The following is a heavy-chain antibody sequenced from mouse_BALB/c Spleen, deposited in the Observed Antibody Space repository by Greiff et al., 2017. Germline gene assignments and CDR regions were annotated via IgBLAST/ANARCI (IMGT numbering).Heavy chain of an antibody. CDR2: ISSGGSYT. J-gene: IGHJ2*01. V-gene: IGHV5-9-4*01. D-gene: IGHD1-1*01. CDR3: AREPRKGGTYFDY. CDR1: GFTFSSYA. Sequence: EVQRVESGGGLVKPGGSLKLSCAASGFTFSSYAMSWVRQSPEKRLEWVAEISSGGSYTYYPDTVTGRFTISRDNAKNTLYLEMSSLRSEDTAMYYCAREPRKGGTYFDYWGQGTTLTVSS.